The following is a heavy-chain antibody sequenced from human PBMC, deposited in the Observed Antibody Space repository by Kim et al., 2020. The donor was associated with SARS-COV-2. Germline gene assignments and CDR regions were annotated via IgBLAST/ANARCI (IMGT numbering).Heavy chain of an antibody. CDR2: IGTAGDT. D-gene: IGHD3-16*01. CDR1: GFTFSSYA. J-gene: IGHJ4*02. Sequence: GGSLRLSCAASGFTFSSYAMYWVRQATGKGLEWVSAIGTAGDTYYPGSVKGRFTISRENAKNSLYLHMNSLRAGDTAVYYCARDLGGVRDYWGQGTLVT. CDR3: ARDLGGVRDY. V-gene: IGHV3-13*01.